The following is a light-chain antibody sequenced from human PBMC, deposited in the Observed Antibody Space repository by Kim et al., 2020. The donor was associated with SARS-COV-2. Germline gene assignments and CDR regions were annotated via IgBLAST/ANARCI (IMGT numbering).Light chain of an antibody. CDR1: QGISSY. J-gene: IGKJ3*01. CDR3: QQLNSYPGFLT. Sequence: DIQLTQSPSFLSASVGDRVTITCRASQGISSYLAWYQQKPGKAPKLLIYAASTLQSGVPSRFSGSGSGTEFTLTISSLQPEDFATYYCQQLNSYPGFLTFGPGTKVDIK. V-gene: IGKV1-9*01. CDR2: AAS.